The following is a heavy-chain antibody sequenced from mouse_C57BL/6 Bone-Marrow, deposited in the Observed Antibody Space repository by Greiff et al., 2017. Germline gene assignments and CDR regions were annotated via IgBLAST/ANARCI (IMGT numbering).Heavy chain of an antibody. D-gene: IGHD1-1*01. J-gene: IGHJ1*03. CDR2: ISNGGGST. Sequence: EVKLMESGGGLVQPGGSLKLSCAASGFTFSDYYMYWVRQTPEKRLEWVAYISNGGGSTYYPDTVKGRFTISRDNAKNTLYQRMSRLKSEDTAVYYCARRSYRDVWGTGTTVTVSS. CDR3: ARRSYRDV. V-gene: IGHV5-12*01. CDR1: GFTFSDYY.